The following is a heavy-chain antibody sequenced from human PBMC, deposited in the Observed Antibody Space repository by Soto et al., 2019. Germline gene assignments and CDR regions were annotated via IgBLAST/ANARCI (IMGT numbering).Heavy chain of an antibody. CDR3: AKSRSVEDGFDI. V-gene: IGHV3-23*01. J-gene: IGHJ3*02. CDR2: IRGSDEST. Sequence: EAQLLESGGGLVQPGGSLRLSCAASGFPFNNYAMSWVRQAPGKGLEWVSAIRGSDESTYYAQSVKGRFTISRDNSKNTLNLQMNSLRDEDTAVYYCAKSRSVEDGFDIWGQGTMVTVSS. CDR1: GFPFNNYA.